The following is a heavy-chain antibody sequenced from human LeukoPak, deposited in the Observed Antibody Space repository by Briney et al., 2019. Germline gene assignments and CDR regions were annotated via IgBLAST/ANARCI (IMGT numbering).Heavy chain of an antibody. CDR3: AKDKWELLNYFDY. CDR2: ISYNGSNK. Sequence: GRSLRLSCAASRFTFSSYGMHWVRQAPGKGLEWVAVISYNGSNKYYADSVKGRFTISRDNSKNTLYLQMNSLRAEDTAVYYCAKDKWELLNYFDYWGQGTLVTVSS. J-gene: IGHJ4*02. CDR1: RFTFSSYG. V-gene: IGHV3-30*18. D-gene: IGHD1-26*01.